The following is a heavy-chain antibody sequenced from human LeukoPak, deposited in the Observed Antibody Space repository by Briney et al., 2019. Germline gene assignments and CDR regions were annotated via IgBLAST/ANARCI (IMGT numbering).Heavy chain of an antibody. CDR1: GGSISSYY. Sequence: SETLSLTCTVSGGSISSYYWSWSRQPAGTGLEWIGRIYTSGSTNYNPSLKSRVTMSVDTSKNQFSLKLSSVTAADTAVYYCARDTTIFGVVIPFDYWGQGTLVTVSS. CDR3: ARDTTIFGVVIPFDY. J-gene: IGHJ4*02. V-gene: IGHV4-4*07. D-gene: IGHD3-3*01. CDR2: IYTSGST.